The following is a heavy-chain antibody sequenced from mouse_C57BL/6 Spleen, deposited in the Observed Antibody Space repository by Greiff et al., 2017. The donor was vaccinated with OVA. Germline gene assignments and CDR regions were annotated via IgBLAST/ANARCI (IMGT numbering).Heavy chain of an antibody. CDR3: AKKGIAMDY. CDR2: IWRGGST. CDR1: GFSLTSYG. Sequence: VKVVESGPGLVQPSQSLSITCTVSGFSLTSYGVHWVRQSPGKGLEWLGVIWRGGSTDYNAAFMSRLSITKDNSKSQVFFKMNSLQADDTAIYYCAKKGIAMDYWGQGTSVTVSS. V-gene: IGHV2-5*01. J-gene: IGHJ4*01.